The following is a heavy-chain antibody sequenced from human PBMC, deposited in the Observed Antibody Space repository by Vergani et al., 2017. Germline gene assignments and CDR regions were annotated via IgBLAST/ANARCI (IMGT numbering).Heavy chain of an antibody. V-gene: IGHV4-34*01. Sequence: QVQLQQWGAGLLKPSETLSLTCAVYGGSFSGYYWSWIRQPPGKGLEWIGEINHSGSTNYNPSLKSRVTISVDTSKNQFSLKLSSVTAADTAVCYCARAVAAWRYFDLWGRGTLVTVSS. CDR2: INHSGST. J-gene: IGHJ2*01. D-gene: IGHD2-15*01. CDR1: GGSFSGYY. CDR3: ARAVAAWRYFDL.